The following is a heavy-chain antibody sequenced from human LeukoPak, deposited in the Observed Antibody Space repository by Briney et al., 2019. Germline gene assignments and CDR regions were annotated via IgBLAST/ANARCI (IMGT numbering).Heavy chain of an antibody. D-gene: IGHD5-18*01. CDR2: ISNSGGNT. J-gene: IGHJ4*02. V-gene: IGHV3-23*01. CDR3: AKSPLDSYGNIYYFDY. Sequence: GGSLRLSCAASGFTFSSYAMSWVRQAPGKGLEWVSAISNSGGNTYYADSVKGHFTISRDNSKNTLYLQMSSLGAEDTAVYYCAKSPLDSYGNIYYFDYWGQGTLVTVSS. CDR1: GFTFSSYA.